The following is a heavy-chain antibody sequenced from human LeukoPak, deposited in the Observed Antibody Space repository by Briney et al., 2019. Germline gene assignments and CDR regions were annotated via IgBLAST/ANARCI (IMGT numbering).Heavy chain of an antibody. CDR1: GYTFTSYG. Sequence: ASVKVSCKASGYTFTSYGISWVRQAPGQGLEWMGWISAYNGNTNYAQKLQGRVTMTTDTFTSTAYMELRSLRSEDTAVYYCARGMGYSYGHPQGAFDIWGQGTMVTVSS. J-gene: IGHJ3*02. CDR3: ARGMGYSYGHPQGAFDI. CDR2: ISAYNGNT. D-gene: IGHD5-18*01. V-gene: IGHV1-18*01.